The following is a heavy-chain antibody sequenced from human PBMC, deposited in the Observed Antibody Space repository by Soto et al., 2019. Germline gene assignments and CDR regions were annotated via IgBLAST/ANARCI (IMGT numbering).Heavy chain of an antibody. CDR1: GFTFSSYS. Sequence: PGGSLILSCAASGFTFSSYSMNWVRQAPGKGLEWVSYISSSSSTLYYADSVKGRFTISRDNAKNTLYLQMNSLRAEDTAVYYCARDRKSGSGWYWDYWGQGTLVTVSS. D-gene: IGHD6-19*01. CDR3: ARDRKSGSGWYWDY. V-gene: IGHV3-48*01. J-gene: IGHJ4*02. CDR2: ISSSSSTL.